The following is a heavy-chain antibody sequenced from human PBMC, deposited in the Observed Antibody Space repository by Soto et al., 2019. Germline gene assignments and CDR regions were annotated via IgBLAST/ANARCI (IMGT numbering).Heavy chain of an antibody. CDR1: GYTFTSYG. CDR3: ARDLYIAAAGPTAINYFDY. V-gene: IGHV1-18*01. D-gene: IGHD6-13*01. Sequence: GASVKVSCKASGYTFTSYGISWVRQAPGQGIEWMGWISAYNGNTNYAQKLQGRVTMTTDTSTSTAYMELRSLRSDDTAVYYCARDLYIAAAGPTAINYFDYWGQGTLVTVSS. CDR2: ISAYNGNT. J-gene: IGHJ4*02.